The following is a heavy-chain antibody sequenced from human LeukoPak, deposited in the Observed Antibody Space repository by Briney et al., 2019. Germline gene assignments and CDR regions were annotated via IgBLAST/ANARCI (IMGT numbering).Heavy chain of an antibody. CDR2: ISSSSTTI. V-gene: IGHV3-48*04. J-gene: IGHJ4*02. CDR3: ARDEAQLSVQHDY. Sequence: SYISSSSTTIHYADSVKGRFTVSRDDAKNSLYLQMSSLRAEDTAVYYCARDEAQLSVQHDYWGQGTLVTVSS. D-gene: IGHD2/OR15-2a*01.